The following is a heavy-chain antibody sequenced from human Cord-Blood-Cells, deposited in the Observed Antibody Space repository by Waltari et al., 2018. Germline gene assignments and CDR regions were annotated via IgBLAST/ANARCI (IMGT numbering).Heavy chain of an antibody. D-gene: IGHD3-3*01. CDR1: GGSFSGYY. V-gene: IGHV4-34*01. CDR3: ARVGRTIFGVVIDY. J-gene: IGHJ4*02. Sequence: QVQLQQWGAGLLKPSETLSLTCAVYGGSFSGYYWSWIRQPPGKGLEWIGESNNSGSTIYNPSLKCRVTISVDTSKNQFSLKLSSVTAADTAVYYCARVGRTIFGVVIDYWGQGTLVTVSS. CDR2: SNNSGST.